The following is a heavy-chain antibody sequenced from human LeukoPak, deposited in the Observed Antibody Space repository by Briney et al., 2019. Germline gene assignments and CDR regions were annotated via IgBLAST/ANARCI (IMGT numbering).Heavy chain of an antibody. V-gene: IGHV4-30-4*08. D-gene: IGHD3-9*01. CDR2: IHYSGST. CDR3: ARAKTYYDILATGEFDP. CDR1: GVSISSGDYY. Sequence: SETLSLTCTVSGVSISSGDYYWSWIRQPPGTGLEWIGYIHYSGSTYYNPSLKSRVTISVDTSKNQFSLKLSSVTAADTAVYHCARAKTYYDILATGEFDPWGQGTLVTVSS. J-gene: IGHJ5*02.